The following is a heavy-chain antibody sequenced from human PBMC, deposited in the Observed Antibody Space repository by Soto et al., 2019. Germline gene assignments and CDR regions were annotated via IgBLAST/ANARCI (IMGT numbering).Heavy chain of an antibody. CDR1: GYTFTNFG. CDR2: ISAYNGNT. D-gene: IGHD3-16*01. Sequence: QVQLVQSGAEVKKPGASVKVSCKTSGYTFTNFGLSWVRQAPGQGLEWMGWISAYNGNTNYAQNFQGRVTTTTDTSTSTAYMALRSLRSAATAVYYCARGGTPIHYWGQGTLVTVSS. CDR3: ARGGTPIHY. J-gene: IGHJ4*02. V-gene: IGHV1-18*01.